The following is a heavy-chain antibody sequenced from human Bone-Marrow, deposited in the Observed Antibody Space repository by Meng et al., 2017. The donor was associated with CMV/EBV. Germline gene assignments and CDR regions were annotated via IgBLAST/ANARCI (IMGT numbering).Heavy chain of an antibody. CDR1: GGSFSGYY. CDR2: INHSGST. J-gene: IGHJ6*02. CDR3: ARGRGYCSSTSCYYHYGMDV. V-gene: IGHV4-34*01. D-gene: IGHD2-2*01. Sequence: ESLKISCAVYGGSFSGYYWSWIRQPPGKGLEWIREINHSGSTNYNPSLKSRVTISVDTSKNQFSLKLSSVPAADTAVYYCARGRGYCSSTSCYYHYGMDVWGQGTTVTVSS.